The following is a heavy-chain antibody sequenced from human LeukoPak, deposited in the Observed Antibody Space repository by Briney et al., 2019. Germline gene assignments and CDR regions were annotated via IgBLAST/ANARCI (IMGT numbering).Heavy chain of an antibody. Sequence: GGSLRLSCAASGFTFRSYSMNWVRQAPGKGLEWVSAIDPSSTYIYYADSAKGRFTISRDNAENSLYLQMNSLRVEDTAVYYCARAPTVLVGYCSSSSCQADYWGQGTLVTVSS. D-gene: IGHD2-2*01. CDR3: ARAPTVLVGYCSSSSCQADY. CDR2: IDPSSTYI. V-gene: IGHV3-21*01. CDR1: GFTFRSYS. J-gene: IGHJ4*02.